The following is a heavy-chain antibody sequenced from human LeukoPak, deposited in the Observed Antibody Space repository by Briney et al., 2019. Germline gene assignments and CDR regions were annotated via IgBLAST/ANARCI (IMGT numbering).Heavy chain of an antibody. J-gene: IGHJ4*02. D-gene: IGHD6-13*01. CDR3: AREMQWGAAGDC. CDR1: GFTFSSYE. Sequence: PGGSLRLSCAASGFTFSSYEMNWVRQAPGKGLEWVSYISSSGSTIYYADSVKGRFTISRDNAKNSLYLQMNSLRAEDTAVYYCAREMQWGAAGDCWGQGTLVTVSS. CDR2: ISSSGSTI. V-gene: IGHV3-48*03.